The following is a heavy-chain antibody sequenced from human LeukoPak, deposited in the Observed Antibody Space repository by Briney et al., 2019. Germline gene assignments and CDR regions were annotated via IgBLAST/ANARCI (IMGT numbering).Heavy chain of an antibody. Sequence: PGGSLRLSCSASGFTFNRFYLHWVRQAPGKGLELVSHISSNGATTYYADSVKGRFTISRDNSKNTLYLQMNSLRAEDTAVYYCAKDGYRYGPNYFDYWGQGTLVTVSS. J-gene: IGHJ4*02. CDR1: GFTFNRFY. CDR2: ISSNGATT. CDR3: AKDGYRYGPNYFDY. V-gene: IGHV3-64*04. D-gene: IGHD5-18*01.